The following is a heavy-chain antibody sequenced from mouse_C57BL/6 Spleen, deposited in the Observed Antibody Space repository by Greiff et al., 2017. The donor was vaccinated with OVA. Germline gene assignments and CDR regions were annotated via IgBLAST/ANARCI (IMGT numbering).Heavy chain of an antibody. J-gene: IGHJ2*01. Sequence: VQLQQPGAELVKPGASVKLSCKASGYTFTSYWMQWVKQRPGQGLEWIGEIDPSDSYTNYNQKFKGKATLTVDTSSSTAYMQLSSLTSEDSAVYYCARRPITTVVAKEYRGQGTTLTVSS. CDR1: GYTFTSYW. CDR3: ARRPITTVVAKEY. V-gene: IGHV1-50*01. CDR2: IDPSDSYT. D-gene: IGHD1-1*01.